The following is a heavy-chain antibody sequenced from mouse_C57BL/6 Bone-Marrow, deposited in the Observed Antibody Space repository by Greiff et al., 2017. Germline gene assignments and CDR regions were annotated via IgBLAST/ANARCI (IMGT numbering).Heavy chain of an antibody. D-gene: IGHD1-1*01. CDR3: ATPVTTVGATDY. Sequence: EVQLQQSGAELVRPGASVKLSCTASGFNFKDDYMHWVKQRPEQGLEWIGWIDPENGDTEYASKFQGKATITADTSSNTAYLQLSSLTSEDTAVYYCATPVTTVGATDYWGQGTTLTVSS. V-gene: IGHV14-4*01. CDR2: IDPENGDT. J-gene: IGHJ2*01. CDR1: GFNFKDDY.